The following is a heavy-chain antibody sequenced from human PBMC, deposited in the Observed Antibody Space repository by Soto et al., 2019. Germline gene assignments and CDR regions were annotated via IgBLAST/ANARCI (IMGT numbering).Heavy chain of an antibody. CDR1: GGSISSYY. D-gene: IGHD3-3*01. CDR2: IYYSGST. CDR3: ARGIFRQINYYYYMDV. Sequence: SETLSLTCTVSGGSISSYYWSWIRQPPGKGLEWIGYIYYSGSTNYNPSLKSRVTISVDTSKNQFSLKLSFVTAADTAVYYCARGIFRQINYYYYMDVWGKGTTVTVSS. J-gene: IGHJ6*03. V-gene: IGHV4-59*01.